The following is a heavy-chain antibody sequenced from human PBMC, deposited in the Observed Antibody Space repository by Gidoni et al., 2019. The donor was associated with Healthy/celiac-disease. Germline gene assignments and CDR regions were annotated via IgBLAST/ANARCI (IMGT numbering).Heavy chain of an antibody. Sequence: QVQLLESGGGVFQPGRSLRLSGSASGFTFGSYGMPWVRQAARQGLEWVAVISYDGSNKYYAGSVKGRFTISRDNSKNTLYLQMHSRRAEDTAVYYCAKEEAGYYYYYGMDVWGQGTTVTVSS. V-gene: IGHV3-30*18. J-gene: IGHJ6*02. D-gene: IGHD6-13*01. CDR2: ISYDGSNK. CDR3: AKEEAGYYYYYGMDV. CDR1: GFTFGSYG.